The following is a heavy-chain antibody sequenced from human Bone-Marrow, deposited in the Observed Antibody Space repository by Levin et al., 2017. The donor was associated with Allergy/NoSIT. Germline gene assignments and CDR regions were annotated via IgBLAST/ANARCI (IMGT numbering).Heavy chain of an antibody. CDR3: AADKGSATVTTAPYYYYGMDG. Sequence: SVKVSCKASGFTFTSSAVQWVRQARGQRLEWIGWIVVGSGNTNYAQKFQERVTITRDMSTSTAYMELSSLRSEDTAVYYCAADKGSATVTTAPYYYYGMDGWGQGTTVTVSS. V-gene: IGHV1-58*01. J-gene: IGHJ6*02. D-gene: IGHD4-17*01. CDR1: GFTFTSSA. CDR2: IVVGSGNT.